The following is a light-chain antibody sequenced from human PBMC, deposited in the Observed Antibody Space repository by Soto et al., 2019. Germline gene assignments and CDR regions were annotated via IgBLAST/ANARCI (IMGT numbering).Light chain of an antibody. CDR3: QHYVPSPDTWT. V-gene: IGKV3-20*01. CDR1: QSVSNSY. Sequence: EIVLTQSPGTLSLSPGERATLSCRASQSVSNSYLAWYQQKRGQAPRLHLYGTSSRATGIPDRFSGSGSGTDFTLTINRLEPEDFAVYFCQHYVPSPDTWTFAQGTKVEIK. J-gene: IGKJ1*01. CDR2: GTS.